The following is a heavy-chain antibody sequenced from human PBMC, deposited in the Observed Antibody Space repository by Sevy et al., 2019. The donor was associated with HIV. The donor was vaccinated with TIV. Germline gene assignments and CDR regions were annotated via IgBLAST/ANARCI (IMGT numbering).Heavy chain of an antibody. D-gene: IGHD3-10*01. CDR2: IYYTGTT. V-gene: IGHV4-59*01. CDR3: ARDSVLSPRVFDS. Sequence: SETLSFTCTVSGGSMSSYFWSWIRRPPGKGLEWFGYIYYTGTTNYNPSLKSRLTMSLDTSKNRFSLKLTAVTAADTAVYYCARDSVLSPRVFDSWGQGTLVTVSS. J-gene: IGHJ5*01. CDR1: GGSMSSYF.